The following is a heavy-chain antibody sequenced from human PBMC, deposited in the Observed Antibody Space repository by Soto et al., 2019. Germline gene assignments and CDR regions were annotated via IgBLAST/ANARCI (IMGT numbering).Heavy chain of an antibody. J-gene: IGHJ4*02. V-gene: IGHV1-18*01. CDR1: GYTFTSYG. Sequence: ASVKVSCKASGYTFTSYGISWVRQAPGQGLEWMGWISAYNGNTNYAQKLQGRVTMTTDTSTSTAYMELRSLRSDDTAVYYCARAGTSPITMIVVEDYWSQGTLVTVSS. D-gene: IGHD3-22*01. CDR2: ISAYNGNT. CDR3: ARAGTSPITMIVVEDY.